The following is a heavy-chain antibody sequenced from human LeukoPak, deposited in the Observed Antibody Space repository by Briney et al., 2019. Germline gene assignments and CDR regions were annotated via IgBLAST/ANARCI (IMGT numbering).Heavy chain of an antibody. J-gene: IGHJ4*02. Sequence: SETLSLTCTVSGYSISSGYYWGWIRQPPGKGLEWIGSIYHSGSTYYNPSLKSRVTISVDTSKNQFSLKLSSVTAADTAVYYCARSITMVRGLRGFYFDYWGQGTLVTVSS. V-gene: IGHV4-38-2*02. CDR2: IYHSGST. CDR1: GYSISSGYY. CDR3: ARSITMVRGLRGFYFDY. D-gene: IGHD3-10*01.